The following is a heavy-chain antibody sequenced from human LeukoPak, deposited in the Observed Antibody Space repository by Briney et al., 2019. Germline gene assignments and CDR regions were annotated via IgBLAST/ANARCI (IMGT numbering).Heavy chain of an antibody. Sequence: SETLSLTCTVSGGSISSSSYYWGWIRQPPGKGLEWIGSIFYSGNTYYNASLKSRVTISVDTSKNHFSLKLSSVTSADTAVYYCARPTAGGYFDYWGQGTLVTVSS. CDR3: ARPTAGGYFDY. J-gene: IGHJ4*02. D-gene: IGHD6-13*01. CDR2: IFYSGNT. CDR1: GGSISSSSYY. V-gene: IGHV4-39*02.